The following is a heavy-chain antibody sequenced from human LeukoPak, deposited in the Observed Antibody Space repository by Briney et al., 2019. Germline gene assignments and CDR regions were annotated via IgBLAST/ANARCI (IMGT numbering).Heavy chain of an antibody. CDR1: GGSINSGSYY. V-gene: IGHV4-61*02. Sequence: NPSETLSLTCTVSGGSINSGSYYWSWIRQPAGKGLEWIGRIYTSGSTKYNPSLKSRVTISVDTSKNQFSLKLSSVTAADTAVYYCARGDLHRPRVGLRWGYYFDYWGRGTLVTVSS. CDR3: ARGDLHRPRVGLRWGYYFDY. D-gene: IGHD5-12*01. CDR2: IYTSGST. J-gene: IGHJ4*02.